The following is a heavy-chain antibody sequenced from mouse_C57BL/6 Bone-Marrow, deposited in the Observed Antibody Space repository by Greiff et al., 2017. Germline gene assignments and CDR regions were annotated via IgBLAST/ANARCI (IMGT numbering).Heavy chain of an antibody. CDR2: ISDGGSYT. D-gene: IGHD2-4*01. J-gene: IGHJ3*01. Sequence: DVQLVESGGGLVKPGGSLKLSCAASGFTFSSYAMSWVRQTPEKRLEWVATISDGGSYTYYPDNVKGRFTISRDNAKNNLYLQMSHLKSEDTAMYYCASYYDYDGFAYWGQGTLVTVSA. CDR1: GFTFSSYA. CDR3: ASYYDYDGFAY. V-gene: IGHV5-4*01.